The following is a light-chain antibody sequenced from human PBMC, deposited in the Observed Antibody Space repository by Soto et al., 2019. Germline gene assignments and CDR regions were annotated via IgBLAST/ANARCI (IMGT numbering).Light chain of an antibody. CDR3: AAWDDSLNGYV. Sequence: QSVLTQPPSASGTPGQRVTISCSGSSSNIGSNTVNWYQQLPGTAPKLLIYSNNQRPSGVPGRFSGSKSGTSASLAISGLQYEDEADYYCAAWDDSLNGYVFGTGTKVTVL. CDR1: SSNIGSNT. V-gene: IGLV1-44*01. J-gene: IGLJ1*01. CDR2: SNN.